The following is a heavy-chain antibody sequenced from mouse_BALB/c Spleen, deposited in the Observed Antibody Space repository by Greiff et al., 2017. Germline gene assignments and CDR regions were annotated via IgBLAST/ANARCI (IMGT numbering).Heavy chain of an antibody. CDR1: GYSFTGYF. CDR2: INPYNGDT. J-gene: IGHJ4*01. D-gene: IGHD2-4*01. CDR3: GRNDYDVPYYYAMEY. V-gene: IGHV1-37*01. Sequence: VHVKQSGPELVKPGASVKISCKASGYSFTGYFMNWVKQSHGKSLEWIGRINPYNGDTFYNQKFKGKATLTVDKSSSTAHMELLSLTSEDSAVYYCGRNDYDVPYYYAMEYWGQGTSVTVSS.